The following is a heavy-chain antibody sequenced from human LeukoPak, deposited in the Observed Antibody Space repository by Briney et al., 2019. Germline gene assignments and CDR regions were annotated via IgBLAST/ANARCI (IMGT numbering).Heavy chain of an antibody. J-gene: IGHJ5*02. D-gene: IGHD3-10*01. CDR1: GGSISSSTYY. CDR3: ARQTDYYGSGSYYGVFDP. CDR2: IYYSGST. Sequence: SETLSLTCSVSGGSISSSTYYWAWIRQPPGKGLEWIGSIYYSGSTYYSPSLKSRVTISVDTSKNQFSLKLSSVTAADTAVYYCARQTDYYGSGSYYGVFDPWGQGTLVTVSS. V-gene: IGHV4-39*01.